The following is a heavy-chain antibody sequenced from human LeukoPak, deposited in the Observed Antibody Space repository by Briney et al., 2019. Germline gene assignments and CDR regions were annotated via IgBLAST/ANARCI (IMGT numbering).Heavy chain of an antibody. J-gene: IGHJ4*02. Sequence: ASETLSLTCTVSGGSISTYSWTWVRQSPGEGLEWIGSVVITPTKHSPALSSRVAISVDTSQNQVSLRLESVTSADTAVYYCARYTTVASGMQFWGQGALVTVSS. V-gene: IGHV4-59*12. CDR1: GGSISTYS. CDR3: ARYTTVASGMQF. CDR2: VVITPT. D-gene: IGHD6-19*01.